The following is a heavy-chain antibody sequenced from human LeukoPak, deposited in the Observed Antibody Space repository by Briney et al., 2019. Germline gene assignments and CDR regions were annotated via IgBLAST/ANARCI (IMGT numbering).Heavy chain of an antibody. CDR2: IDYSGSY. V-gene: IGHV4-61*01. CDR3: ASESSGSYYTYVDY. J-gene: IGHJ4*02. Sequence: SETLSLTCTVSGGSVSIGSYYWVWIRPPPGKGLEWYGYIDYSGSYNYNPCLKSRGTISVDTSKNQFSVKLASVTAADTAVYYCASESSGSYYTYVDYWGQGTPVTVSS. CDR1: GGSVSIGSYY. D-gene: IGHD3-22*01.